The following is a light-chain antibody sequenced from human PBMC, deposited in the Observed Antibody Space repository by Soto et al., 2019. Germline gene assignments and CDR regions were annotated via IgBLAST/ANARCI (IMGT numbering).Light chain of an antibody. Sequence: EIVLTHSPGTLSLCPGEVATLSCRASQSVSSSYLGWYQQKPGQAPRLLIYAASSRASGIPNRFSGSGSGTDFTLSISRLEPEDFAVYYCHHYTTSSRTFGQGTKVDIK. CDR2: AAS. J-gene: IGKJ1*01. CDR1: QSVSSSY. CDR3: HHYTTSSRT. V-gene: IGKV3-20*01.